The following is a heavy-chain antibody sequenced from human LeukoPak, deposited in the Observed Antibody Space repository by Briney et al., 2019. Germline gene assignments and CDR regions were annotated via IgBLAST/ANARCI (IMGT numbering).Heavy chain of an antibody. CDR3: ARGVIRFLEWLSPPSSPDY. V-gene: IGHV3-30-3*01. Sequence: GGSLRLSCAASGFTFSNAWMSWVRQAPGRGLEWVAVISYDGSNKYYADSVKGRFTISRDNSKNTLYLQMNSLRAEDTAVYYCARGVIRFLEWLSPPSSPDYWGQGTLVTVSS. D-gene: IGHD3-3*01. CDR2: ISYDGSNK. J-gene: IGHJ4*02. CDR1: GFTFSNAW.